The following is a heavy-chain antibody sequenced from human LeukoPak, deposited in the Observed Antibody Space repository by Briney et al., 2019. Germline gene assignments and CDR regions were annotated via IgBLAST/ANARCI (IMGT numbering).Heavy chain of an antibody. Sequence: SETLSLTCAVSGYSISGGYYWGWIRQPPGKGLEWIGSISHSGSTYYNPSLKSRVTISVDTSKNQFSLKLSSVTAADTAVYYCARGWRSGYYLFDFWGQGTLVTVSS. CDR3: ARGWRSGYYLFDF. CDR1: GYSISGGYY. V-gene: IGHV4-38-2*01. CDR2: ISHSGST. J-gene: IGHJ4*02. D-gene: IGHD3-22*01.